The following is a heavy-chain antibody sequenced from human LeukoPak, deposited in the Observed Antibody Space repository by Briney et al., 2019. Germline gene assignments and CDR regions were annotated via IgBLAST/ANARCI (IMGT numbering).Heavy chain of an antibody. J-gene: IGHJ4*02. Sequence: GGSLRLSCAVSGLTFSSYAMSWVRQAPGKGLEWVSAISGGGGSTYYADSVKGRFTISRDNSKNTLYLQMNSLRAEDTAIYYCAKSRYDSSGYYILYFFDYWGQGTLVTVSS. D-gene: IGHD3-22*01. CDR3: AKSRYDSSGYYILYFFDY. CDR2: ISGGGGST. CDR1: GLTFSSYA. V-gene: IGHV3-23*01.